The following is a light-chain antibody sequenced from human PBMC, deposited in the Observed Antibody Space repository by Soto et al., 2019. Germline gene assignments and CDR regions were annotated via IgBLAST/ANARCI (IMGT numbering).Light chain of an antibody. J-gene: IGKJ4*01. CDR2: WAS. CDR3: QQYYSTPLT. Sequence: DIVMTQSPDSLAVSLGERATINCKSSQSVLYSSNNKNYLAWYQQKPGQPPKPLIYWASTRESGVPDRFSGSGSGTDFTLTISSLHAEDVAVYYCQQYYSTPLTFGGGTKVEIK. CDR1: QSVLYSSNNKNY. V-gene: IGKV4-1*01.